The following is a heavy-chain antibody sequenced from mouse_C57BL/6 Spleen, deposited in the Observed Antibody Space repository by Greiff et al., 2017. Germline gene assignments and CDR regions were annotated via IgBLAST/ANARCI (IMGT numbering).Heavy chain of an antibody. CDR3: ANLYYYGTLYAMDY. CDR1: GYTFTSYW. CDR2: IHPNSGST. J-gene: IGHJ4*01. Sequence: VKLQQPGAELVKPGASVKLSCKASGYTFTSYWMHWVKQRPGQGLEWIGMIHPNSGSTNYNEKFKSKATLTVDKSSSTAYMQLSSLTSEDSAVYYCANLYYYGTLYAMDYWGQGTSVTVSS. D-gene: IGHD1-1*01. V-gene: IGHV1-64*01.